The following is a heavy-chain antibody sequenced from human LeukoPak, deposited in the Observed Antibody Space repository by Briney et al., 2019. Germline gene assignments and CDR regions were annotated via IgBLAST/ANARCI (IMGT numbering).Heavy chain of an antibody. V-gene: IGHV1-2*02. D-gene: IGHD2-2*01. CDR2: INPSSGGT. CDR1: GYTFTGYY. Sequence: GASVKVSCKASGYTFTGYYMHWVRQAPGQGLEWMGWINPSSGGTNSQKFQGRVTMTRDKSISTAYMELSRLRSDDTAVYYCARGRGYCSSTSCYSVWMDVWGKGTTVTVSS. J-gene: IGHJ6*04. CDR3: ARGRGYCSSTSCYSVWMDV.